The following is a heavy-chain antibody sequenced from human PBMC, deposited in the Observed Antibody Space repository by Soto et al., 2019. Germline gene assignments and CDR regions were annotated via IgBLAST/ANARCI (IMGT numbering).Heavy chain of an antibody. CDR3: ARDRSIAFFEWSPSDPYGMDV. CDR1: GYSFSTYG. CDR2: ISTSNGYT. D-gene: IGHD3-3*01. V-gene: IGHV1-18*01. J-gene: IGHJ6*02. Sequence: ASVKVSCKASGYSFSTYGISWVRQAPGQGLEWMGWISTSNGYTNYAQKFQGRVSMTTDTSTKTAYMEVRRLRSDDTAFYFCARDRSIAFFEWSPSDPYGMDVWGQGTSVTVS.